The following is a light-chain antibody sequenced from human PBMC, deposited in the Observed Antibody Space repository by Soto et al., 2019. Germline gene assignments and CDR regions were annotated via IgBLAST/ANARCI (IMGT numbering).Light chain of an antibody. CDR3: QQYHRYPIT. Sequence: DIQMTQFPSTLSASVGDRVTITCRAGQSINSWLAWYLQKPGKAPRLLIHEASSLQSGVPSRFSGSGSETEFTLTISGLQPDDFATYYCQQYHRYPITFGQGTKVEVK. V-gene: IGKV1-5*03. J-gene: IGKJ1*01. CDR1: QSINSW. CDR2: EAS.